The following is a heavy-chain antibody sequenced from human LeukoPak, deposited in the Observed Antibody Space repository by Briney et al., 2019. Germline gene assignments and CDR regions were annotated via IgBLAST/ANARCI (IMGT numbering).Heavy chain of an antibody. CDR2: INHSGST. CDR1: GXSFSNYY. D-gene: IGHD3-16*02. V-gene: IGHV4-34*01. Sequence: SETLSLTCAVYGXSFSNYYWSWIRQPPGKGLEWIGEINHSGSTNYNPSLKSRVTISVDTSKNQFSLKLSSVTAADTAVYYCASLSLGELSLWDYWGQGTLVTVSS. J-gene: IGHJ4*02. CDR3: ASLSLGELSLWDY.